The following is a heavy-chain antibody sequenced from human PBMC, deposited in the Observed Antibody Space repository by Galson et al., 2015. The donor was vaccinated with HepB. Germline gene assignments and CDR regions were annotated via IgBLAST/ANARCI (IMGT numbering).Heavy chain of an antibody. CDR3: ARQTRGGSGHKDY. J-gene: IGHJ4*02. V-gene: IGHV5-10-1*01. CDR2: IDPSDSDT. D-gene: IGHD1-26*01. Sequence: QSGAEVKKPGESLRISCKGSGYSFTNYWISWVRQMPGKGLEWMGRIDPSDSDTNYSPSYQGHVTISVDTSINTAYLQWSSLKASDIAMYYCARQTRGGSGHKDYWGQGTLVTVSS. CDR1: GYSFTNYW.